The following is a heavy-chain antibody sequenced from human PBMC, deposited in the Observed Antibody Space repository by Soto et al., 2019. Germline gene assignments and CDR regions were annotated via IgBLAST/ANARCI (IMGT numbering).Heavy chain of an antibody. J-gene: IGHJ6*03. CDR2: VSHRGST. CDR1: GGSISSSSFY. V-gene: IGHV4-39*02. D-gene: IGHD3-16*01. CDR3: VSPYNFYSMDV. Sequence: SETLSLTCTVSGGSISSSSFYWGWVRQPPGKGLEWIGSVSHRGSTYYNPSLTNRVNKSVDTSKNHFSLKLNSVTAADTAVYYCVSPYNFYSMDVWGKGTPVT.